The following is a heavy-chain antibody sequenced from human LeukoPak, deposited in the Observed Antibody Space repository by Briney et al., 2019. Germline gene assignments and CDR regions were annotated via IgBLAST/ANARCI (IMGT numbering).Heavy chain of an antibody. CDR3: ARGPDIVVVVANWFDP. V-gene: IGHV3-21*01. CDR1: GLTSSSYS. Sequence: GGSLRLSCAASGLTSSSYSMNWVRQAPGKGLEWVSSISSSSTYISYADSVKGRFTISRDNAKNSLYLQMNSLRAEDTAVYYCARGPDIVVVVANWFDPWGQGTLVTVSS. J-gene: IGHJ5*02. D-gene: IGHD2-15*01. CDR2: ISSSSTYI.